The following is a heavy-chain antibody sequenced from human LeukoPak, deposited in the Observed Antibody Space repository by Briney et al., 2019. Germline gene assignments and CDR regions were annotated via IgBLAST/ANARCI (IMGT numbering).Heavy chain of an antibody. Sequence: GESLRLSCAASGFTFSSYWMSWVRQAPGKGLEWVANIKQDGSEKYYVDSVKGRFTISRDNAKNSLYLQMNSLRAEDTAVYYCARDPPGPVSFGEDYYDSSGYYHYYYYGMDVWGQGTTVTVSS. J-gene: IGHJ6*02. CDR3: ARDPPGPVSFGEDYYDSSGYYHYYYYGMDV. V-gene: IGHV3-7*03. CDR1: GFTFSSYW. CDR2: IKQDGSEK. D-gene: IGHD3-22*01.